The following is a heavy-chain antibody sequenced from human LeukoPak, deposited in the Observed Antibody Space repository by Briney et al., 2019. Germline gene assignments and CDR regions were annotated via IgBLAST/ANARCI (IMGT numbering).Heavy chain of an antibody. D-gene: IGHD5-24*01. CDR1: GGSFSGYY. CDR2: INYSGST. J-gene: IGHJ2*01. V-gene: IGHV4-34*01. CDR3: SRGRRDGYTGPWYFDL. Sequence: SETLSLTCAVYGGSFSGYYWSWIRQPPGKGLEWIGEINYSGSTNYNPSLASRVTISVDTSKNQFSLKLSSVTAADTAVYYCSRGRRDGYTGPWYFDLWGRGTLVTVSS.